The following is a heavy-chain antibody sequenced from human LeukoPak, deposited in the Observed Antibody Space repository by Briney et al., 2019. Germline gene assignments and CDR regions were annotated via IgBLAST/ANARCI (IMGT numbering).Heavy chain of an antibody. CDR3: ARGTSIIAYYYDSSGYYDY. J-gene: IGHJ4*02. V-gene: IGHV6-1*01. CDR2: TYYRSKWYN. D-gene: IGHD3-22*01. Sequence: SQTLSLTCAISGDSVSSNSAAWIWIRQSPSRGLEWLGRTYYRSKWYNDYAVSVRSRITINPDTSKNQFSLQLNSVTPEDTAVYYCARGTSIIAYYYDSSGYYDYWGQGTLVTVSS. CDR1: GDSVSSNSAA.